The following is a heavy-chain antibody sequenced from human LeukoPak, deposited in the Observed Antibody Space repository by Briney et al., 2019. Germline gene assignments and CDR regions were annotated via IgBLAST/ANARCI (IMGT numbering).Heavy chain of an antibody. D-gene: IGHD2/OR15-2a*01. CDR3: AGHHPRNTVDF. Sequence: SSETLSLTCTVSGGSISSYYWSWIRQPPGKGLEWIAYISDIGSINYNPSLKSRVTISLETSKNQFSLKLSSVTAADTAVYYCAGHHPRNTVDFWGQGTLVTVSS. J-gene: IGHJ4*02. CDR1: GGSISSYY. V-gene: IGHV4-59*08. CDR2: ISDIGSI.